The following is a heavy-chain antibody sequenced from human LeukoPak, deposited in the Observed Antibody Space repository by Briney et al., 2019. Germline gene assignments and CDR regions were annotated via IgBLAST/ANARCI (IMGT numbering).Heavy chain of an antibody. J-gene: IGHJ4*02. Sequence: GGSLRLSCAASGFTFDDYAMHWVRQAPGKGLEWVSLISGDGGSTYYADSVKGRLTISRDNSKNSLYLQMNSLRTEDAALYYCAKDIHMGSSWLVFDYRGQGTLVTVSS. V-gene: IGHV3-43*02. CDR3: AKDIHMGSSWLVFDY. D-gene: IGHD6-19*01. CDR2: ISGDGGST. CDR1: GFTFDDYA.